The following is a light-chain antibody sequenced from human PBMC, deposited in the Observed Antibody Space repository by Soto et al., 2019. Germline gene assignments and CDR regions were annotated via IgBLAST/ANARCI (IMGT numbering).Light chain of an antibody. CDR1: QSVSSSY. V-gene: IGKV3-20*01. Sequence: EIVLTQSPGTLSLSPGERATLSCRASQSVSSSYLAWYQQKPGQAPRLLIYDASSRATGIPDRFSGIGSGTYVTLTISRLEPEDFAVYYCQQYGSSPLFTFGPGTKVDIK. CDR3: QQYGSSPLFT. CDR2: DAS. J-gene: IGKJ3*01.